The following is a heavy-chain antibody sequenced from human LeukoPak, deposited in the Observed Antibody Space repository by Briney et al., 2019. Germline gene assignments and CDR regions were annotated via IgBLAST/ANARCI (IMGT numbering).Heavy chain of an antibody. CDR3: ASAVALDY. CDR2: IYSGGST. V-gene: IGHV3-66*01. J-gene: IGHJ4*02. CDR1: GFTVSSNY. Sequence: GGSLRLSCAASGFTVSSNYMSWVRQAPGKGLEGVSIIYSGGSTYYADSVKGRFPISRDNSKNPLYLQMNSLRAEDTAVYYCASAVALDYWGQGTLATVSS.